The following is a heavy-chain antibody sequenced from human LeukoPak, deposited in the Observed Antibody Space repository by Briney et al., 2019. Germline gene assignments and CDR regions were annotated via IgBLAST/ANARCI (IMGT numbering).Heavy chain of an antibody. CDR3: ARGPKYGGYDTTFDY. CDR2: ISAYNGNT. CDR1: GYTFTSYG. D-gene: IGHD5-12*01. J-gene: IGHJ4*02. V-gene: IGHV1-18*01. Sequence: ASVKVSCKASGYTFTSYGISWVRQAPGQGLEWMGWISAYNGNTNYAQKFQGRVTITADESTSTAYMELSSLRSEDTAVYYCARGPKYGGYDTTFDYWGQGTLVTVSS.